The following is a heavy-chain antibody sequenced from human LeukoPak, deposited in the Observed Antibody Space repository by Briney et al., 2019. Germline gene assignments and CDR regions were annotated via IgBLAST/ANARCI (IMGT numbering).Heavy chain of an antibody. Sequence: GGSLRLSCGASGFIFSHYAMSWVRQAPGKGLEWVATITYNGDKTHYADSVKGRFIVSRDISLNTVYLQMNSLRAEGTAVYYCAKDWAAFCGSTSCYVAFDNWGQGTLVAVSS. V-gene: IGHV3-23*01. CDR2: ITYNGDKT. D-gene: IGHD2-2*01. CDR1: GFIFSHYA. J-gene: IGHJ4*02. CDR3: AKDWAAFCGSTSCYVAFDN.